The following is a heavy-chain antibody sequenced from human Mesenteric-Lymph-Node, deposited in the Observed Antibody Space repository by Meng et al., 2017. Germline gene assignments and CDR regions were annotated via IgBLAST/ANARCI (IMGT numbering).Heavy chain of an antibody. CDR2: IKEDGSER. D-gene: IGHD1/OR15-1a*01. V-gene: IGHV3-7*01. Sequence: GESLKISCAASGFTFSSWWMAWVRQAPGLGLEWVAHIKEDGSERDYVDSVKGRFTISRDNAKNSLYLQMNSLRAEDTAVYYCARHGEQSYYFDYWGQGTLVTVSS. J-gene: IGHJ4*02. CDR1: GFTFSSWW. CDR3: ARHGEQSYYFDY.